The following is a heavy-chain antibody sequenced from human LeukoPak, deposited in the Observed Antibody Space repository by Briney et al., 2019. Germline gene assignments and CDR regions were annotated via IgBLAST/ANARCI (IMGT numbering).Heavy chain of an antibody. CDR1: GYTFSKYY. CDR3: ARGGLRDSSGWSNWYLDL. J-gene: IGHJ2*01. V-gene: IGHV1-46*01. D-gene: IGHD3-22*01. Sequence: ASVKVSCKASGYTFSKYYIQWVRQAPGQGLEWMGMINPSGGTTSYAQKFQDRVTMTRDTSTSTVYMELSSLRSEDTAVYYCARGGLRDSSGWSNWYLDLWGRGTLVTVSS. CDR2: INPSGGTT.